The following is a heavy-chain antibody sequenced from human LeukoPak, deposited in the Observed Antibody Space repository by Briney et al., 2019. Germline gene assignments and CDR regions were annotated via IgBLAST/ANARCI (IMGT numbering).Heavy chain of an antibody. J-gene: IGHJ4*02. Sequence: SLRLSCAASGFTFDDYAMHWVRQAPGKGLEWVSGSSWNSGSIGYADSVKGRFTISRDNAKNSLYLQMNSLRAEDMALYYCSKGGGGVLTGYLNYFDYWGQGTLVTVSS. D-gene: IGHD3-9*01. V-gene: IGHV3-9*03. CDR3: SKGGGGVLTGYLNYFDY. CDR2: SSWNSGSI. CDR1: GFTFDDYA.